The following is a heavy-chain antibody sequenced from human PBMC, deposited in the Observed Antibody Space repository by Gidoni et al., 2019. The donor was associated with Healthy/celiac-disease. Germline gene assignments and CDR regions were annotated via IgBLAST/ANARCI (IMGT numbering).Heavy chain of an antibody. CDR2: IMYDGSNK. CDR1: GFTFIIYG. Sequence: QVQLVESGGGVLQPGWSLMLSWAASGFTFIIYGLHWVRQAPGKGREWVAFIMYDGSNKYYADAVKGRFTISRDNSKNTLYLQMNRLRAEDTAVYYCAKDDRSGYDFYYYYGMDVWGQGTTVTVSS. J-gene: IGHJ6*02. V-gene: IGHV3-30*02. D-gene: IGHD5-12*01. CDR3: AKDDRSGYDFYYYYGMDV.